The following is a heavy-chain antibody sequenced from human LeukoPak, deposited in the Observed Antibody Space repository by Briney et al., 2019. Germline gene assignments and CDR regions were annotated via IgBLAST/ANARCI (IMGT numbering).Heavy chain of an antibody. CDR2: INHSGST. CDR1: GGSFSGYY. J-gene: IGHJ3*02. Sequence: PSETLSLTCAVYGGSFSGYYWSWIRQPPGKGLEWIGEINHSGSTNYNPSLKSRVTISVDTSKNQFSLKLSSVTAADTAVYYCARITIFGVVVGYDAFDIWGQGTMVTVSS. D-gene: IGHD3-3*01. V-gene: IGHV4-34*01. CDR3: ARITIFGVVVGYDAFDI.